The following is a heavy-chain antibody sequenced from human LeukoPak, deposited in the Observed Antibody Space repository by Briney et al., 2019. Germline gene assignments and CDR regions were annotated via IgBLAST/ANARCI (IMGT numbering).Heavy chain of an antibody. CDR1: GFTFSSYE. CDR3: ARALIAVAGSVAFDI. CDR2: INSGANTI. D-gene: IGHD6-19*01. J-gene: IGHJ3*02. V-gene: IGHV3-48*03. Sequence: QSGGSLRLSCAASGFTFSSYEMNWVRQAPGKGLEWVSYINSGANTIYYADSVKGRFTISRDNAKNSLYLQMNSLRAEDTAVYYCARALIAVAGSVAFDIWGQGTMVTVSS.